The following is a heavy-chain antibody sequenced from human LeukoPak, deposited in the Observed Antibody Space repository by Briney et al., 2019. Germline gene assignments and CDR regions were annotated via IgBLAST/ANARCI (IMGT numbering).Heavy chain of an antibody. Sequence: GGSLRLSCAASGFTFSSYWMHWVRQAPGKGLVWVSRINTDGSSTSYADSVKGRFTISRDNAKNTLYLQMNSLRAEDTAVYYCARVSPSIVGAPVVFDYWGQGTLVTVSS. V-gene: IGHV3-74*01. J-gene: IGHJ4*02. CDR1: GFTFSSYW. CDR2: INTDGSST. D-gene: IGHD1-26*01. CDR3: ARVSPSIVGAPVVFDY.